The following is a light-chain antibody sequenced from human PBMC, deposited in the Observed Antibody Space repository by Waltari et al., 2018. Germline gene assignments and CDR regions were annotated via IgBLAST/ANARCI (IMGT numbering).Light chain of an antibody. V-gene: IGKV1-27*01. CDR3: QKYNSAPQT. CDR1: QGISNY. J-gene: IGKJ1*01. Sequence: DIQMTQSPSSLSASVGDRVTITCRASQGISNYLAWYQQKPVKVPKLLIYAASTLQSGVPSRLSGSGSGTDFTLTISSLQPEDVATYYCQKYNSAPQTFGQVTKVEIK. CDR2: AAS.